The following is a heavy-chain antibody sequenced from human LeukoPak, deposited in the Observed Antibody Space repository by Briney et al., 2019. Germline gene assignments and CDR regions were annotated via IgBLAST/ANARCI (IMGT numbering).Heavy chain of an antibody. Sequence: SETLSLTCTVSGGSISSYYWSWIRQPPGKGLEWIGYIYYSGSTNYNPSLKSRVTISVDTSKNQFSLKLSSVTAADTAVYYCARSIRRTMIGVFWFDPWGQGTLVTVSS. V-gene: IGHV4-59*12. CDR3: ARSIRRTMIGVFWFDP. D-gene: IGHD3-22*01. CDR2: IYYSGST. CDR1: GGSISSYY. J-gene: IGHJ5*02.